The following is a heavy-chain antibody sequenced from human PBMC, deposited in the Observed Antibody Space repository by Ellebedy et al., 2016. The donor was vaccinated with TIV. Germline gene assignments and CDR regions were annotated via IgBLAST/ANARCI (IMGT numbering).Heavy chain of an antibody. CDR1: GFALSSYW. V-gene: IGHV3-7*01. D-gene: IGHD3-10*01. Sequence: GESLKISCAASGFALSSYWMAWVRQAPGKGLEWVANVGHDGSPKHYGGSVRGRFVISRDNAKNSLYLQMNSLRDEDTAVYYCARDRFGSGSHGDWGQGTLVTVSS. J-gene: IGHJ4*02. CDR3: ARDRFGSGSHGD. CDR2: VGHDGSPK.